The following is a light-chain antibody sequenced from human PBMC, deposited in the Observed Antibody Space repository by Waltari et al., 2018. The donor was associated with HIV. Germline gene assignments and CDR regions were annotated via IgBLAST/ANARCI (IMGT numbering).Light chain of an antibody. CDR3: MQALQTPPS. Sequence: DIVMTQSPLSLPVTPGEPASISCRSSQSLLHSNGYNYLDWYLQKPGQSPQLLIYLGSNRASGVPDRFSGSGSGTDFTLKISRVEAEDVGVYYCMQALQTPPSFGQGTKVELK. CDR1: QSLLHSNGYNY. J-gene: IGKJ1*01. V-gene: IGKV2-28*01. CDR2: LGS.